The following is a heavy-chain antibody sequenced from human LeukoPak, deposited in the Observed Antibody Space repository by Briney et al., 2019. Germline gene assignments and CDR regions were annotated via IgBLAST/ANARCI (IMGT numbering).Heavy chain of an antibody. CDR3: VRARTYYFDY. J-gene: IGHJ4*02. CDR2: MNTVTGAS. V-gene: IGHV1-2*02. CDR1: GYTFTDYD. Sequence: GASVKVSCKASGYTFTDYDINWVRQAPGQGLEWMGWMNTVTGASTYEQRFQGRITMTRDTSISTAYMELGWLTSDDTAVYYCVRARTYYFDYWGQGTLTTVSS.